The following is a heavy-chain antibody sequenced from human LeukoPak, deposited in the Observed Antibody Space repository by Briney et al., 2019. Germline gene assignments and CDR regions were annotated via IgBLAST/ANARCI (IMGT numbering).Heavy chain of an antibody. CDR1: GGSISSYY. Sequence: SETLSLTCTVSGGSISSYYWSWIRQPPGKGLEWIGYIYYSGSTNYNPSLKSRVTISVDTSKNQFSLKLSSVTAADTAVYYCARLRNYDSSGRFDYWGQGTLVTVSS. V-gene: IGHV4-59*01. CDR2: IYYSGST. CDR3: ARLRNYDSSGRFDY. J-gene: IGHJ4*02. D-gene: IGHD3-22*01.